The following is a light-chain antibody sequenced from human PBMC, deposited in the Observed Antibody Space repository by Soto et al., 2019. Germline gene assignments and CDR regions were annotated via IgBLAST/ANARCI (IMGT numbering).Light chain of an antibody. CDR1: QSVSSY. CDR3: QQRSNWPRLYT. J-gene: IGKJ2*01. CDR2: DAS. Sequence: EIVLTQSPATLSLSPGERATLSCRASQSVSSYLAWYQQKPGQAPRLLISDASNRATGIPARFSGSGSGTDVTLTISSLEPEDVAVYYCQQRSNWPRLYTFGQGTKLEIK. V-gene: IGKV3-11*01.